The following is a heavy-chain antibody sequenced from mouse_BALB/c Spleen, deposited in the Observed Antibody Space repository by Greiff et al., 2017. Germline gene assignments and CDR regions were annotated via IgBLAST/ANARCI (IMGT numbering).Heavy chain of an antibody. CDR1: GYTFTDYS. CDR3: ARDYDRKWDFDD. J-gene: IGHJ1*01. D-gene: IGHD1-1*01. Sequence: EVKLLESGPELVKPGASVKISCKTSGYTFTDYSMHWVKQSHGKSLEWIGGINPNNGGTSYNQKFKGKATLTVDKSSSTAYMELRSLTSEDSAVYYCARDYDRKWDFDDGGEGTTVTVSA. V-gene: IGHV1-26*01. CDR2: INPNNGGT.